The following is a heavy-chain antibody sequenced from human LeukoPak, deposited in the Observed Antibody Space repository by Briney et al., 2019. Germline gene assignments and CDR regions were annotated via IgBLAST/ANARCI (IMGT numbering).Heavy chain of an antibody. CDR1: GGSISSYY. D-gene: IGHD3-10*01. J-gene: IGHJ3*02. CDR2: IYYSGST. V-gene: IGHV4-59*01. Sequence: PSETLSLTCNVSGGSISSYYWSWIRQPPGKGLEWIGYIYYSGSTNYNPSLKSRVTISVDTSKNQFSLKLSSVTAADTAVYYCARNYGSGGAFDIWGQGTMVTVSS. CDR3: ARNYGSGGAFDI.